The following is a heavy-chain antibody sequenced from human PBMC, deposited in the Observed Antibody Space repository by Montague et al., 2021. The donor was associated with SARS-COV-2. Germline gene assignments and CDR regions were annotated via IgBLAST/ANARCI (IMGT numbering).Heavy chain of an antibody. J-gene: IGHJ6*02. D-gene: IGHD3-9*01. V-gene: IGHV4-39*01. CDR2: IYYSGST. CDR1: GGFISSSSYY. Sequence: SETLSLTCTVSGGFISSSSYYWGWIRRPPGKGLEWIGSIYYSGSTYYNPSLKSRVTISVDTSKNQFSLKLSSVTAADTAVYYCARAFTDWLRYYGMDVWGQGTTVTVSS. CDR3: ARAFTDWLRYYGMDV.